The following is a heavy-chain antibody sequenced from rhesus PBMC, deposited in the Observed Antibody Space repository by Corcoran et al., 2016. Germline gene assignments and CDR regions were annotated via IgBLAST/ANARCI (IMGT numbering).Heavy chain of an antibody. Sequence: QVQLQEPGPGVVKPSETRSLTCAVSRGLISSGYARAWSGQPPGGGWEGDGYIYGSSGSTNYNPSLKNRVTISKASSKNQFALKLSSVTAADTAVYYCARAPRYSSGWYLYNRFDVWGPGVLVTVSS. V-gene: IGHV4-76*01. D-gene: IGHD6-31*01. CDR2: IYGSSGST. CDR1: RGLISSGYA. CDR3: ARAPRYSSGWYLYNRFDV. J-gene: IGHJ5-1*01.